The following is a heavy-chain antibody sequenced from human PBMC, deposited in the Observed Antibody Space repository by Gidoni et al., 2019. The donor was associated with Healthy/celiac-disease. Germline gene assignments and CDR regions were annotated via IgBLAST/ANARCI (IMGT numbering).Heavy chain of an antibody. CDR3: SGGGEGLNWFDP. CDR1: GYTFTSYG. D-gene: IGHD3-10*01. Sequence: QVQLVQPGAEVKKPGASVKVSCKASGYTFTSYGISVVRQAPGHGLEWMGWISAYTGHTNYAQKLQGRVTLTPDTSTSTAFLALWSLLSVDPAVYYCSGGGEGLNWFDPWGQGTLVTVSS. CDR2: ISAYTGHT. V-gene: IGHV1-18*01. J-gene: IGHJ5*02.